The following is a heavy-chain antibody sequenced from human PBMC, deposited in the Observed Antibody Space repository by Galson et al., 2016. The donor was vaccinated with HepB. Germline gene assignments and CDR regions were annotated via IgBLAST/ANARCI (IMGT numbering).Heavy chain of an antibody. D-gene: IGHD4-23*01. CDR3: TRGGADGKAFDL. CDR2: ISGSGGST. CDR1: EFTFSSYA. J-gene: IGHJ3*01. Sequence: SLRLSCAASEFTFSSYAMNWVRQAPGKGLERVSAISGSGGSTSYADSVKGRFTISRDSSKNTLYLPMNSLRAEDTALYYCTRGGADGKAFDLWGQGTMVSVSS. V-gene: IGHV3-23*01.